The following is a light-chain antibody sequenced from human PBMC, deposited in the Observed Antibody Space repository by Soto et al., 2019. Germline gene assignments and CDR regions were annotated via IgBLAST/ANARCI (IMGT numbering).Light chain of an antibody. CDR2: EVS. Sequence: QSALTQPASVSGSPGQSTTISCTGTRTDVGGYNFVSWYQQHPGKAPKLIIYEVSNRPSGVSNRFSGSKSDNTASLTISGLQAEDGADYYCCSYVSSKTYVFGTGTKVTVL. V-gene: IGLV2-14*01. J-gene: IGLJ1*01. CDR3: CSYVSSKTYV. CDR1: RTDVGGYNF.